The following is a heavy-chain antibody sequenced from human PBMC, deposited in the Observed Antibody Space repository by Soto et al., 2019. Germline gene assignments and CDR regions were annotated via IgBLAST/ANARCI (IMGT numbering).Heavy chain of an antibody. CDR3: ARMTTTHSFAF. CDR2: IDWDDDK. J-gene: IGHJ4*02. CDR1: GFSLTTVGMH. Sequence: GSGPTLVNPTQTLTLTCTFSGFSLTTVGMHVSWIRQPPGKALEWLARIDWDDDKWYSPSLKTRLTISKDTSKNRVVLTMTNMDPVDPATYYCARMTTTHSFAFWGQGTLVTVSS. D-gene: IGHD4-4*01. V-gene: IGHV2-70*04.